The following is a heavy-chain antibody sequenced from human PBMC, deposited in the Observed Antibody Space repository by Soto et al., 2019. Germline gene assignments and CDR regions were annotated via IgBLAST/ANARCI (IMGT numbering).Heavy chain of an antibody. J-gene: IGHJ6*02. CDR1: GGSFSGYY. CDR3: ARGRSSVPDRRGIGYYGLDV. V-gene: IGHV4-34*01. D-gene: IGHD6-6*01. Sequence: QVQLQQWGADVLKPSETLSLTCVVNGGSFSGYYWSWIRQSPGKGLEWIGEINDSGITDSNPSLESRVTISVDMSKNQFSRNLNSVTAADSAVYHCARGRSSVPDRRGIGYYGLDVWGQGTTVTVSS. CDR2: INDSGIT.